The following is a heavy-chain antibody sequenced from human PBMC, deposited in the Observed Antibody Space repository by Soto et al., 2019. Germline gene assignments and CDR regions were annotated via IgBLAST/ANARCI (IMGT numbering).Heavy chain of an antibody. D-gene: IGHD1-7*01. CDR2: ISYDGSNK. CDR1: GFTFSSYA. Sequence: QVQLVESGGGVVQPGRSLRLSCAASGFTFSSYAMHWVRQAPGKGLEWVAVISYDGSNKYYADSVKGRFTISRDNSKNTLYLQMNSLRAEDTAVYYCAKDGELELRGPYWYVDLWGRGTLVTVSS. CDR3: AKDGELELRGPYWYVDL. V-gene: IGHV3-30*04. J-gene: IGHJ2*01.